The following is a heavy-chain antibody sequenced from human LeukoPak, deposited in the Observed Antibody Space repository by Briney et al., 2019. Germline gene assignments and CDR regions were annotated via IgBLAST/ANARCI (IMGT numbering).Heavy chain of an antibody. Sequence: GASVKVSCKASGYTFTSYGISWVRQAPGQGLEWMGWINPNSGGTNYVQKFQGRVTMTRDTSISTAYMELSRLRSDDTAVYYCARELNYDSSGYYFDYWGQGTLVTVS. V-gene: IGHV1-2*02. J-gene: IGHJ4*02. CDR2: INPNSGGT. CDR1: GYTFTSYG. CDR3: ARELNYDSSGYYFDY. D-gene: IGHD3-22*01.